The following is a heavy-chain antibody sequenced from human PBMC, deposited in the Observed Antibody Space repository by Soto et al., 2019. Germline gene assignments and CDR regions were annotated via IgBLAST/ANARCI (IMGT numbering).Heavy chain of an antibody. D-gene: IGHD4-4*01. CDR1: GYTFTSYA. CDR2: INAGNGNT. V-gene: IGHV1-3*01. CDR3: ARGGLHPVRSGYYGMDV. Sequence: ASVKVSCKASGYTFTSYAMHWVRQAPGQRLEWMGWINAGNGNTNYAQKLQGRVTMTTDTSTSTAYMELRSLRSDDTAVYYCARGGLHPVRSGYYGMDVWGQGTTVTVSS. J-gene: IGHJ6*02.